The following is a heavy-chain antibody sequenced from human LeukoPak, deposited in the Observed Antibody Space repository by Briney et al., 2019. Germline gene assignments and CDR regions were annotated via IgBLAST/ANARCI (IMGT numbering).Heavy chain of an antibody. CDR2: INAGNGNT. V-gene: IGHV1-3*03. J-gene: IGHJ4*02. CDR1: GYTFTSYA. Sequence: ASVKVSCKASGYTFTSYAMHWVLQAPGQRHELIGWINAGNGNTKYSQEFQGRVTITRDTSASTAYMELSSLRSEDMAVYYCAREGCQDFDYWGQGTLVTVSS. CDR3: AREGCQDFDY. D-gene: IGHD4/OR15-4a*01.